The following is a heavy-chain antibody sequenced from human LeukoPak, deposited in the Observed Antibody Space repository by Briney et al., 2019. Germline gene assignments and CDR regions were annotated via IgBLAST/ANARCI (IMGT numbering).Heavy chain of an antibody. CDR1: GFTVSSNY. J-gene: IGHJ3*02. Sequence: GGSLRLSCAASGFTVSSNYMSWVRQAPGKGLEWVSVIYSGGSTYYADSVKGRFTISRDNSKNTLYLQMNSLRAEDTAVYYCARGGYGATAAFDIWGQGTMVTVSA. V-gene: IGHV3-53*01. CDR3: ARGGYGATAAFDI. CDR2: IYSGGST. D-gene: IGHD4-17*01.